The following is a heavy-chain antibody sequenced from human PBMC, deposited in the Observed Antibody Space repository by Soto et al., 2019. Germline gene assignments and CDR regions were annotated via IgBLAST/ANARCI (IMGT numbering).Heavy chain of an antibody. CDR3: ARWKEYYYSMDV. CDR1: GYTFTIYG. J-gene: IGHJ6*03. D-gene: IGHD1-1*01. Sequence: ASVKVSCKASGYTFTIYGISWVRQAPGQGLEWMGWISAYNGNTNYAQKLQGRVTMTTDTSTSTAYMELRSLRSDDTAVYYCARWKEYYYSMDVWGKGTTVTVSS. V-gene: IGHV1-18*01. CDR2: ISAYNGNT.